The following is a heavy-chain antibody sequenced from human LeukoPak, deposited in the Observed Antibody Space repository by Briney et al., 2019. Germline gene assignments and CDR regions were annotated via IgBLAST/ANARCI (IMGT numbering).Heavy chain of an antibody. J-gene: IGHJ6*03. CDR1: GYTFTNYW. Sequence: GDSLKISCKASGYTFTNYWIGWVRQMPGEGLECMGIIYPEDSDTKYSPSFQGQVTISVDESTSTAYLQWSSLKASDTAIYYCARHEVGGDSSSGYEYYYYMDVWGKGTALTVSS. CDR2: IYPEDSDT. D-gene: IGHD3-3*01. V-gene: IGHV5-51*01. CDR3: ARHEVGGDSSSGYEYYYYMDV.